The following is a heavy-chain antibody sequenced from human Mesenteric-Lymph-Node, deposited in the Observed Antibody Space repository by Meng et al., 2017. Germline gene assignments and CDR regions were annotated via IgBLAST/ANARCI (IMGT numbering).Heavy chain of an antibody. CDR3: ARAWVYDCSSTSCPNWFDP. CDR1: GDSMSNSY. D-gene: IGHD2-2*01. Sequence: SETLSLTCTVSGDSMSNSYWSWVRQPPGKGLEWIGYIYYTGSTNYNPSLKSRVTISLDTSKKQFSLKLSSVTAADTAVYYCARAWVYDCSSTSCPNWFDPWGQGTLVTVSS. CDR2: IYYTGST. J-gene: IGHJ5*02. V-gene: IGHV4-59*12.